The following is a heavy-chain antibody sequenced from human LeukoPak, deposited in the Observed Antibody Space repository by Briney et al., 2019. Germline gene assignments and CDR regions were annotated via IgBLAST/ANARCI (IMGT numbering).Heavy chain of an antibody. CDR2: MNNAGST. CDR3: AGGTYYGSGSRPGYFDY. Sequence: GGSLRLSCAASGFSVNNNYMYWVRQAPGKGLEWVSVMNNAGSTYYADSVKGRFTISRDSSKNTLYLQMNSLRAEDTAVYYCAGGTYYGSGSRPGYFDYWGQGTLVTVSS. J-gene: IGHJ4*02. D-gene: IGHD3-10*01. CDR1: GFSVNNNY. V-gene: IGHV3-53*01.